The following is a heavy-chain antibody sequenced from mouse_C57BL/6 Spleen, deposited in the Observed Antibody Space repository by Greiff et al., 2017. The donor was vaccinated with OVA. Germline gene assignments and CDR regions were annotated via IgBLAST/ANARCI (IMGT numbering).Heavy chain of an antibody. J-gene: IGHJ3*01. Sequence: EVQLQQSGAELVRPGASVKLSCTASGFNIKDDYMHWVKQRPEQGLEWIGWIDPENGDTEYASKFQGKATITADTSSNTAYLQLSSLTSEDTAVYYCTLTGGFADWGQGTLVTVSA. CDR3: TLTGGFAD. CDR2: IDPENGDT. V-gene: IGHV14-4*01. CDR1: GFNIKDDY. D-gene: IGHD4-1*01.